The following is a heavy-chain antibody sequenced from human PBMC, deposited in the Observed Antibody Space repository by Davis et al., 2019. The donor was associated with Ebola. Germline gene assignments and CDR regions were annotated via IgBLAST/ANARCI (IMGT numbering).Heavy chain of an antibody. Sequence: ASVKVSCKASGYTFTGYYMHWVRQAPGQGLEWMGWINPNSGGTNYAQKFQGRVTMTRDTSISTAYMELSRLRSDDTAVYYCARAGGGYSGYDYYFDYWGQGTLVTVSS. CDR2: INPNSGGT. CDR3: ARAGGGYSGYDYYFDY. CDR1: GYTFTGYY. J-gene: IGHJ4*02. V-gene: IGHV1-2*02. D-gene: IGHD5-12*01.